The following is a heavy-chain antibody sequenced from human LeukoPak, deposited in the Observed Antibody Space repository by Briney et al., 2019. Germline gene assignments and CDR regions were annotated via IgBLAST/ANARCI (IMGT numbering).Heavy chain of an antibody. J-gene: IGHJ4*02. D-gene: IGHD3-22*01. CDR1: GFTFSSYS. CDR2: ISSSSSYI. CDR3: ARDHYYDSSGYDY. V-gene: IGHV3-21*01. Sequence: PGGSLRLSCAASGFTFSSYSMNWVRQAPGKGLEWVSSISSSSSYIYYADSVKGRFTISRDDAKNSLYLQMNSLRAEDTAVYYCARDHYYDSSGYDYWGQGTLVTVSS.